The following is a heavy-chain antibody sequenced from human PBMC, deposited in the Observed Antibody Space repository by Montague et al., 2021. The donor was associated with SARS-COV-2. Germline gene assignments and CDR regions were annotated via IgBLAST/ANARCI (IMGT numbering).Heavy chain of an antibody. CDR2: ISSSGTFI. J-gene: IGHJ4*02. D-gene: IGHD1-1*01. Sequence: SLRLSCAASGFIFSHYYMTWVRQAPGKGLEWVSYISSSGTFIYYADSLKGRFTISRDNAKNSLYLQMNSLTAEDTAVYYCGRDAKATVYWGQGTLVTVSS. V-gene: IGHV3-11*01. CDR3: GRDAKATVY. CDR1: GFIFSHYY.